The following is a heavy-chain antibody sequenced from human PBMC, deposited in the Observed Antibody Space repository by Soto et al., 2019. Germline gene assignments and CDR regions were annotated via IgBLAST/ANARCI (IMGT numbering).Heavy chain of an antibody. CDR3: ASHRGGGPTLFDY. V-gene: IGHV4-30-2*01. D-gene: IGHD3-16*01. CDR1: GGSISSGGYS. CDR2: IYHSGST. Sequence: QLQLQESGSGLVKPSQTLSLTCAVSGGSISSGGYSWSWIRQPPGKGLEWIGYIYHSGSTYYNPSLKGRVTISVDRSKNQFPLKLGSVTAADTAVYYCASHRGGGPTLFDYWGQGTLVTVSS. J-gene: IGHJ4*02.